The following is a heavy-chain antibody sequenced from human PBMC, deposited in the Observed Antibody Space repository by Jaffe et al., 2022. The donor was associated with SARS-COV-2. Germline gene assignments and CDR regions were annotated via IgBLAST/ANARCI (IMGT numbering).Heavy chain of an antibody. V-gene: IGHV3-7*03. Sequence: EVQLVESGGGLVQPGGSLRLSCAASGFTFSSYWMSWVRQAPGKGLEWVANIKQDGSEKYYVDSVKGRFTISRDNAKNSLYLQMNSLRAEDTAVYYCARSEGASGWYLFDYWGQGTLVTVSS. D-gene: IGHD6-19*01. CDR2: IKQDGSEK. CDR3: ARSEGASGWYLFDY. J-gene: IGHJ4*02. CDR1: GFTFSSYW.